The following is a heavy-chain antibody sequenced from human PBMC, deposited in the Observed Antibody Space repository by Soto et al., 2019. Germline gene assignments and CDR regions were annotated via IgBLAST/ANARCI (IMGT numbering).Heavy chain of an antibody. CDR2: IYPGDSDT. Sequence: SLKISGKGSTYNSTSYRIGCGREMPGKGLEWMGVIYPGDSDTRYSPSFQGQVTISADKSISTAYLQWSSLKASDTAMYYCERQNRSGCEDAIDRWGQGKMVNVS. V-gene: IGHV5-51*01. CDR1: TYNSTSYR. D-gene: IGHD6-19*01. J-gene: IGHJ3*02. CDR3: ERQNRSGCEDAIDR.